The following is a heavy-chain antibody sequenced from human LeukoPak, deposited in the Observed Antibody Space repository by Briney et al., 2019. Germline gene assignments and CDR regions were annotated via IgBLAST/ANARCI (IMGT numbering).Heavy chain of an antibody. J-gene: IGHJ5*01. CDR3: AKEGAYPIITYDS. V-gene: IGHV3-7*01. Sequence: GGSLRLSCAASGFTFSSYWMNWVRQAPGKGLEWVANIKGDGNEKNYVDSVRGRFSTSRDNAKNSLYLQMDSLRAEDTAVYYCAKEGAYPIITYDSWGQGALVTVSS. CDR2: IKGDGNEK. D-gene: IGHD3-10*01. CDR1: GFTFSSYW.